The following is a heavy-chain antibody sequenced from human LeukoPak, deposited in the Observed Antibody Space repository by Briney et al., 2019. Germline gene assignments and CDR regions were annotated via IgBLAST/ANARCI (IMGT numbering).Heavy chain of an antibody. CDR1: GFTFSSYA. V-gene: IGHV3-30-3*01. J-gene: IGHJ4*02. Sequence: GGSLRLSCAASGFTFSSYAMHWVRQAPGKGLEWVAVISYDGSNKYYADSVKGRFTISRDNSKNTLYLQMNSLRAEDTAVYYCARGPIMTWGQGTLVTVSS. D-gene: IGHD2-21*02. CDR2: ISYDGSNK. CDR3: ARGPIMT.